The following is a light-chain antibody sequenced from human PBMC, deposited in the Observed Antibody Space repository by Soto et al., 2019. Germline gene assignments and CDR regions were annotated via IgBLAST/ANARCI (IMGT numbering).Light chain of an antibody. CDR2: DVT. CDR1: NSDVGGYDY. CDR3: CSHKISDLFV. V-gene: IGLV2-11*01. Sequence: QSVLTQPRSVSGSPGQSVTISCTGSNSDVGGYDYVSWYQQYPGKAPKLIIYDVTKRPSGVPDRFSGSKSANTASLTISGLQAEDEADYYCCSHKISDLFVFGSGTKLTVL. J-gene: IGLJ1*01.